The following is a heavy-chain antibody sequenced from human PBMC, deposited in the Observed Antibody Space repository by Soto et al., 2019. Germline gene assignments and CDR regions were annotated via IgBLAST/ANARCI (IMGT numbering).Heavy chain of an antibody. CDR1: GGSISSSNW. CDR3: ARERSTYYYGMDD. V-gene: IGHV4-4*02. CDR2: IYHSGST. J-gene: IGHJ6*02. D-gene: IGHD4-17*01. Sequence: SETLSLTCAVSGGSISSSNWWSWVRQPPGKGLEWIGEIYHSGSTNYNPSLKSRVTISVDKSKNQFSLKLSSVTAADTAVYYCARERSTYYYGMDDWGQGTTVTVSS.